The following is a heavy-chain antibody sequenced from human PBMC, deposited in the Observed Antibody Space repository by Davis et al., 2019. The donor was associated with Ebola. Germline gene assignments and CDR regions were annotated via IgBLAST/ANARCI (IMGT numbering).Heavy chain of an antibody. CDR3: AREGSSSSAWGAFDI. J-gene: IGHJ3*02. D-gene: IGHD3-10*01. Sequence: ASVKVSCKAFGYSFVTYGISWVRQAPGQRLEWMGWISAYNGNTNYAQILQGRVTMTTDTSTGTAYMELRSLRSDDTAIYYCAREGSSSSAWGAFDIWGQGTMVTVSS. CDR1: GYSFVTYG. V-gene: IGHV1-18*04. CDR2: ISAYNGNT.